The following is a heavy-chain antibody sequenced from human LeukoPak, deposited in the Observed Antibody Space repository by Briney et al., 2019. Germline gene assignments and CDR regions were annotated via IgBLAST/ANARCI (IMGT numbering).Heavy chain of an antibody. V-gene: IGHV4-34*01. CDR1: GGSFSGYY. Sequence: SETLSLTCAVYGGSFSGYYWSWIRQPPGKGLEWIGEINHSGSTNYNPSLKSRVTISVDTSKNQFSLKLSSVTAADTAVYYCASTVYGDYDYWGQGTLVTGYS. J-gene: IGHJ4*02. D-gene: IGHD4-17*01. CDR2: INHSGST. CDR3: ASTVYGDYDY.